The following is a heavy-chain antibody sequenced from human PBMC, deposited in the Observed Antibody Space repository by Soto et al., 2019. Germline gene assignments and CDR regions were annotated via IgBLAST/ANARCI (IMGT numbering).Heavy chain of an antibody. CDR3: AKDLYYDGSGYPFDY. CDR2: IRNKAQSHTT. Sequence: GSLRLSCAASGFTFSNAWINWVRQAPGKGLEWVARIRNKAQSHTTEYAAAVKARFTISRDDSQNSLFLQMNSLKMEDTAVYYCAKDLYYDGSGYPFDYWGQGP. CDR1: GFTFSNAW. D-gene: IGHD3-22*01. V-gene: IGHV3-72*01. J-gene: IGHJ4*02.